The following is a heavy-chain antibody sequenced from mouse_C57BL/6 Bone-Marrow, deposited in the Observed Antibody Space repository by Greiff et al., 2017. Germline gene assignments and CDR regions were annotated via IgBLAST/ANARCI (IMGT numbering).Heavy chain of an antibody. Sequence: DVMLVESGGVLVKPGGSLKLSCAASGFTFSSYAMSWVRQTPEKRLEWVATISDGGSYTYYPDNVKGRFTISRDNAKNNLYLQMSHLKSEDTAMYYCARGGPTEYYFDYWGQGTTLTVSS. CDR2: ISDGGSYT. CDR1: GFTFSSYA. V-gene: IGHV5-4*03. D-gene: IGHD1-1*01. J-gene: IGHJ2*01. CDR3: ARGGPTEYYFDY.